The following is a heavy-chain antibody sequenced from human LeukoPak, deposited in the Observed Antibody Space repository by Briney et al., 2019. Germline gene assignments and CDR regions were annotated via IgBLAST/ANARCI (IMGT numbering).Heavy chain of an antibody. CDR1: GFTFSSYA. J-gene: IGHJ6*02. V-gene: IGHV3-23*01. D-gene: IGHD5-12*01. CDR3: AKKALRNHYYYYGMDV. Sequence: PGGSLRLSCAASGFTFSSYAMSWVRQAPGKGLEWVSAISGSGGSTYYADSVKGRFTISRDNSKNTLYLQMNSLRAEGTAVYYCAKKALRNHYYYYGMDVWGQGTTVTVSS. CDR2: ISGSGGST.